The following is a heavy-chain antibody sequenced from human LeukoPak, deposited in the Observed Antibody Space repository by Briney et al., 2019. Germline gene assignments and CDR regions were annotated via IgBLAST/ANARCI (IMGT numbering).Heavy chain of an antibody. CDR1: GGTFSSYA. CDR3: AREGPYSDSSRSRFDY. J-gene: IGHJ4*02. Sequence: SVKVSCKSSGGTFSSYALSWVRQAPGQGLEWMGGIIAIFGTPSYAQKFQGRLTITADESTRTAYMELSSLRSEDTAVDYCAREGPYSDSSRSRFDYWGQGTLVTVSS. V-gene: IGHV1-69*01. CDR2: IIAIFGTP. D-gene: IGHD6-6*01.